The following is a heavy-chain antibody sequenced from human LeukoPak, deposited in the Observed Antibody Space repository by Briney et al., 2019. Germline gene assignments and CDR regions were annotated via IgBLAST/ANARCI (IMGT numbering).Heavy chain of an antibody. D-gene: IGHD6-13*01. V-gene: IGHV3-23*01. CDR3: ANVITYSSSWDYFDY. CDR1: GFTFSTYG. Sequence: GGSLRLSCAASGFTFSTYGMSWVRQAPGKGLEWVSAMSGSGGSTYYADSVKGRFTISRDNSKNTLYLQMNSLRAEDTAVYYCANVITYSSSWDYFDYWGQGTLVTVSS. CDR2: MSGSGGST. J-gene: IGHJ4*02.